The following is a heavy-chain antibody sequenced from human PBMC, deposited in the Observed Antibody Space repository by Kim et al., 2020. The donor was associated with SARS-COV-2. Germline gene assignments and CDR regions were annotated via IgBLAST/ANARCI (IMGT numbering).Heavy chain of an antibody. CDR2: INHSGST. D-gene: IGHD1-26*01. Sequence: SETLSLTCAVYGGSFSGYYWSWIRQPPGKGLEWIGEINHSGSTNYNPSLKSRVTISVDTSKNQFSLKLSSVTAADTAVYYCARGGVGAKDGGMDVWGQGTTVTVSS. J-gene: IGHJ6*02. CDR1: GGSFSGYY. CDR3: ARGGVGAKDGGMDV. V-gene: IGHV4-34*01.